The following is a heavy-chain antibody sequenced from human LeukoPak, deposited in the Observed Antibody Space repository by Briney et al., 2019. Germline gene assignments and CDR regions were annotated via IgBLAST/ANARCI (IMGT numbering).Heavy chain of an antibody. D-gene: IGHD6-13*01. CDR1: GFTVSSNY. Sequence: GGSLRLSCAASGFTVSSNYMSWVRQAPGKGLEWVSVIYSGGSTYYADSVTGRFTISRDNAKNTLYLQMNSLRAEDTAVYYCARDDAAAGIIFDSWGQGTLVTVSS. CDR2: IYSGGST. J-gene: IGHJ4*02. CDR3: ARDDAAAGIIFDS. V-gene: IGHV3-53*01.